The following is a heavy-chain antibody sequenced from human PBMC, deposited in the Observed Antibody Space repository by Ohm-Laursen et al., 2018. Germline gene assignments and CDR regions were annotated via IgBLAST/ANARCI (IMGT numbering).Heavy chain of an antibody. CDR2: ISSSGSFI. V-gene: IGHV3-11*01. J-gene: IGHJ4*02. CDR1: GFSFSDYF. CDR3: ARNSSTWGRSVDY. Sequence: SLRLSCTASGFSFSDYFMSWIRQAPGKGLEWISFISSSGSFIYYADSVKVRFTVSRDNAKNSLFLQMNSLRAEDTAVYYCARNSSTWGRSVDYWGQGALVTVSS. D-gene: IGHD2-2*01.